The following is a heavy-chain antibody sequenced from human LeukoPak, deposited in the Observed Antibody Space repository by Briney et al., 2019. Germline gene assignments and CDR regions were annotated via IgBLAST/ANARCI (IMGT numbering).Heavy chain of an antibody. V-gene: IGHV3-11*04. J-gene: IGHJ3*02. CDR1: GFTFNDHF. CDR2: ISSWGTIV. CDR3: ARLAALLEAFDI. Sequence: GGSLRLSCAASGFTFNDHFMAWVRQSPGKGLEWVSYISSWGTIVKYADSVEGRFTLSRDNAANSLELQMHSLRVEDTAVYFCARLAALLEAFDIWGQGTMVTVSS. D-gene: IGHD3-3*01.